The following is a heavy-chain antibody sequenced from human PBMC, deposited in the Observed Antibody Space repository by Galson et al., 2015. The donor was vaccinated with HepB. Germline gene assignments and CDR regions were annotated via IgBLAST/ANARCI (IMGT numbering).Heavy chain of an antibody. Sequence: SVKVSCKASGYTFTDYYIHWVRQAPGQGLEWMGWINPNSGDTDYAQKFQGRVTMTRDTSINTAYLELSGLRSDDTAIYYCTRDLAGLTDTFACWGQGTLVTVSS. CDR1: GYTFTDYY. D-gene: IGHD2-8*01. CDR2: INPNSGDT. CDR3: TRDLAGLTDTFAC. J-gene: IGHJ4*02. V-gene: IGHV1-2*02.